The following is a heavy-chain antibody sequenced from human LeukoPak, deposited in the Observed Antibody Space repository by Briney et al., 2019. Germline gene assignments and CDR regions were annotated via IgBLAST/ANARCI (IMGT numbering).Heavy chain of an antibody. CDR1: GFTFSDYY. CDR2: INSDGSST. J-gene: IGHJ3*02. D-gene: IGHD1-14*01. V-gene: IGHV3-74*01. Sequence: GGSLRLSCAASGFTFSDYYMSWVRQAPGKGLVWVSRINSDGSSTIYADSVKGRCTISRDNAKNTVYLQMDSLRAEDTAVYYCARINPSAHALDIWGQGTMVTVSS. CDR3: ARINPSAHALDI.